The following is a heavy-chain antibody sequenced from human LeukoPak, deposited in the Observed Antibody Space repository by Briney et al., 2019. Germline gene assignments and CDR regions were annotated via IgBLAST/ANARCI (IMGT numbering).Heavy chain of an antibody. CDR1: GGSFSGYY. CDR2: INHSGST. V-gene: IGHV4-34*01. D-gene: IGHD6-19*01. J-gene: IGHJ1*01. CDR3: ARTQYISGWRYFQH. Sequence: PSETLSLTCAVYGGSFSGYYWSWIRQPPGKGLEWLGEINHSGSTNYNPSLKSRVIISADTSKNQFSLKLSSVTAADTAVYYCARTQYISGWRYFQHWGQGTLVTVSS.